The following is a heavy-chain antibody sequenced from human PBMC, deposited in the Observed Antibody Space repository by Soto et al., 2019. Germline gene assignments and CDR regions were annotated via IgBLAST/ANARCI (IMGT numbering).Heavy chain of an antibody. Sequence: EVQLVESGGGLVQPGGSPRLSCAASGFTFSSYWMHWVRQAPGKGLVWVSRINSDGSSTSYADSVKGRFTISRDNAKNTLYLQMNSLRAEDTAVYYCARDNGDYVFAFDIWGQGTMVTVSS. V-gene: IGHV3-74*01. CDR2: INSDGSST. CDR1: GFTFSSYW. D-gene: IGHD4-17*01. J-gene: IGHJ3*02. CDR3: ARDNGDYVFAFDI.